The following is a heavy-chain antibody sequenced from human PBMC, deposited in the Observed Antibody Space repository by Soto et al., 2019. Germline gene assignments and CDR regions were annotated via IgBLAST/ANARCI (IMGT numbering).Heavy chain of an antibody. Sequence: QLQLQESGPGLVKPSETLSLTCTVSGGSISSSSYDWVWIRQPPGKGLAWIGSIYYSGSTYYNPYLKSRVTISVDTSKNQFSLKLSSVPAADTAVYYCARRASYSSGWYGFDLWGRGTLVTVSS. D-gene: IGHD6-19*01. CDR3: ARRASYSSGWYGFDL. CDR2: IYYSGST. J-gene: IGHJ2*01. V-gene: IGHV4-39*01. CDR1: GGSISSSSYD.